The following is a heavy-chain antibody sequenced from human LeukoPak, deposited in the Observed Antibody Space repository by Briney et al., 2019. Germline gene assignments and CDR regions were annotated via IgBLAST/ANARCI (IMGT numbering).Heavy chain of an antibody. CDR3: ARNNGMDV. J-gene: IGHJ6*02. Sequence: GGSLRLSCAASGFTFSTYAMTWVRQVPGRGPEWVANVNRDGSETYYLDSVKGRFTISKDNAKNSLYLQMNSLRAEDTALYHCARNNGMDVWGQGTTVIVSS. V-gene: IGHV3-7*03. CDR2: VNRDGSET. CDR1: GFTFSTYA.